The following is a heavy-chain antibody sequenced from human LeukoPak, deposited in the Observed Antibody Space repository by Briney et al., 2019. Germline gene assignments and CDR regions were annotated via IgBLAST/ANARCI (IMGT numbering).Heavy chain of an antibody. V-gene: IGHV4-4*07. CDR2: IYTSGST. CDR1: GGAISCYY. CDR3: ARDLQVTNCGDDCYPHWYFDF. Sequence: PSETLSLTCTVSGGAISCYYWTWIRQPAGKGLEWIGRIYTSGSTNYNPSLKSRVTISVDTSKNQFSLKLSSVTAADTAVYYCARDLQVTNCGDDCYPHWYFDFWGRGTLVTVSS. J-gene: IGHJ2*01. D-gene: IGHD2-21*02.